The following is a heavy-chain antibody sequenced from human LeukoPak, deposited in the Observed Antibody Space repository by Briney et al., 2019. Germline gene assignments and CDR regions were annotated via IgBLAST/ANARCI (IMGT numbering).Heavy chain of an antibody. J-gene: IGHJ4*02. V-gene: IGHV3-11*04. D-gene: IGHD6-19*01. Sequence: GGSLRLSCAASGFTFSDYYMSWIRQARGKGLEWVSYISNSGSTVDYADSVKGRFTISRDNAKNSLYLQMNSLRAEDTAVYYCARKAVAFDYWGQGTLVTVSS. CDR3: ARKAVAFDY. CDR1: GFTFSDYY. CDR2: ISNSGSTV.